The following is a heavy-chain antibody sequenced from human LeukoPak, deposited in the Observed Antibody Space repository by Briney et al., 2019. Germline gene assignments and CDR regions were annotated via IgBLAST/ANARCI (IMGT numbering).Heavy chain of an antibody. D-gene: IGHD6-13*01. Sequence: SSETLSLTCTVSGGSISSYYWSWIQQPPGKGLEWIGYIYYSGSTNYNPSLKSRVTISVDTSKNQFSLKLSSVTAADTAVYYCARGPPTLRQQLTLWYYFDYWGQGTLVTVSS. CDR1: GGSISSYY. V-gene: IGHV4-59*01. CDR2: IYYSGST. CDR3: ARGPPTLRQQLTLWYYFDY. J-gene: IGHJ4*02.